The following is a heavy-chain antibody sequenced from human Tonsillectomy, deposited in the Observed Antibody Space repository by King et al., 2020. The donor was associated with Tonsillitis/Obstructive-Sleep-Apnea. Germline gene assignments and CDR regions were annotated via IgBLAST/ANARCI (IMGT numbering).Heavy chain of an antibody. V-gene: IGHV1-69*10. Sequence: VQLVESGAEVKKPGSSVKVSCKASGGTFSSYAISWVRQATGQGLEWMGGIIPILGIANYAQKVQGRVTITADKSTSTAYMELCSLRSEDTAVYYCARDRTTYYDFLSGYRVAFYIWGQGTMVTVSS. CDR2: IIPILGIA. J-gene: IGHJ3*02. D-gene: IGHD3-3*01. CDR3: ARDRTTYYDFLSGYRVAFYI. CDR1: GGTFSSYA.